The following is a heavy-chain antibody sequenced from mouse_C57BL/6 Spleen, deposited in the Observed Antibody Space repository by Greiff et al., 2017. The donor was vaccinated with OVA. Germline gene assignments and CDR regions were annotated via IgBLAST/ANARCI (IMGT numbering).Heavy chain of an antibody. CDR2: INPYNGGT. V-gene: IGHV1-19*01. Sequence: VQLKESGPVLVKPGASVKMSCKASGYTFTDYYMNWVKQSHGKSLEWIGVINPYNGGTSYNQKFKGKATLTVDKSSSTAYMELNSLTSEDSAVYYCARKVLTTGGYFDYWGQGTTLTVSS. J-gene: IGHJ2*01. D-gene: IGHD1-1*01. CDR3: ARKVLTTGGYFDY. CDR1: GYTFTDYY.